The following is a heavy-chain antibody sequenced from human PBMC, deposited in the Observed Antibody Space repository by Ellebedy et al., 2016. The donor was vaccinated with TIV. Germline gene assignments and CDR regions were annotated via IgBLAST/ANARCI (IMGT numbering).Heavy chain of an antibody. CDR2: IDWDDDK. Sequence: SGPTLVKPTQTLTLTCTFSGFSLSTSGMCVSWIRQPPGKALEWLARIDWDDDKYYSTSLKTRLTISKDTSKNQVVLTMTNMDPVDTATYYCARLTYYYDSSGYPLFDYWGQGTLVTVSS. J-gene: IGHJ4*02. CDR3: ARLTYYYDSSGYPLFDY. V-gene: IGHV2-70*11. D-gene: IGHD3-22*01. CDR1: GFSLSTSGMC.